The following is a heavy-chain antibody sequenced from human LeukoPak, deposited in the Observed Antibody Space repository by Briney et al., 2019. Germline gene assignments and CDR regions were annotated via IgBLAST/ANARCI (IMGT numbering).Heavy chain of an antibody. V-gene: IGHV3-23*01. D-gene: IGHD3-9*01. CDR3: AKGVLFLDWWILDY. CDR1: GFTFSSFA. CDR2: ISGSDST. Sequence: PGGSLRLSCAASGFTFSSFAMSWVRQAPGKGLEWVSAISGSDSTYYADSVKGRFTISRDNSKNTLYLQMNSLRAEDTAIYYCAKGVLFLDWWILDYWGQGSLVTVSS. J-gene: IGHJ4*02.